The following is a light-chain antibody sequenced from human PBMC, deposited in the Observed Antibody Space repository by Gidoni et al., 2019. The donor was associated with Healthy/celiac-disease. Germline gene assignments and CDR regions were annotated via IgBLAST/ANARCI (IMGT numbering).Light chain of an antibody. J-gene: IGKJ1*01. CDR2: DAS. Sequence: EIVLTQSPATLSLSPGDRATLSCRASQSVSSYLAWYQQKPGQAPRLLIYDASNRATGIPARCSGSGSGTDFTLTISSLEPEDFAVYYCQQRSNWPPKTFGQGTKVEIK. V-gene: IGKV3-11*01. CDR1: QSVSSY. CDR3: QQRSNWPPKT.